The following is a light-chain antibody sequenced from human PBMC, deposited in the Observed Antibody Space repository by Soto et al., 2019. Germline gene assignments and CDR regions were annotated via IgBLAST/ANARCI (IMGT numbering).Light chain of an antibody. CDR2: NDH. J-gene: IGLJ3*02. CDR1: SSNIGTNT. CDR3: ASWDESLNAWV. Sequence: QSVLTQPPSASGTPGQYVTIPCSGSSSNIGTNTVHWYQQLPGTAPRLLVYNDHQRPSGVPDRLSASKSGTSASLALTEVQSEDEGDYYCASWDESLNAWVFGGGTKVTVL. V-gene: IGLV1-44*01.